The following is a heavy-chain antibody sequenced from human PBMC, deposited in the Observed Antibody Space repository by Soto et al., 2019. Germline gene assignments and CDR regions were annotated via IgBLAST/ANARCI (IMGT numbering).Heavy chain of an antibody. V-gene: IGHV3-21*01. Sequence: VSLRLSCAASGFTFSSHSMNWVRQAPGKGLEWVSSISSSSSYIYYADSVKGRFTISRDNAKNLVYLQMNSLRAEDTAVYYCARWGRGSLDYWGRGTLATVSS. CDR2: ISSSSSYI. CDR3: ARWGRGSLDY. CDR1: GFTFSSHS. J-gene: IGHJ4*02. D-gene: IGHD6-25*01.